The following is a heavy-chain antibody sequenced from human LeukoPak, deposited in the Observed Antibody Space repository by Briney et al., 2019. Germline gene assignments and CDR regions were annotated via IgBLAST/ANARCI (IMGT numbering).Heavy chain of an antibody. V-gene: IGHV4-34*01. CDR3: ARVNINNWHSCDY. CDR2: INHSGST. D-gene: IGHD1-1*01. CDR1: GGSFSGYY. Sequence: PSETLSLTCAVYGGSFSGYYWSWIRQPPGKWLEWIGEINHSGSTNYNPSLKSRVTISVDKSRNHFSLNLSSVTAADMAVYYCARVNINNWHSCDYWGQGTLVTVSS. J-gene: IGHJ4*02.